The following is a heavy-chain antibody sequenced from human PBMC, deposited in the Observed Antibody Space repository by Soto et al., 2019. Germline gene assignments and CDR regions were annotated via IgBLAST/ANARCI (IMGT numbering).Heavy chain of an antibody. V-gene: IGHV4-61*01. CDR3: ARGPRGYYFWYFDL. CDR1: GGSVSGGTYY. D-gene: IGHD3-3*01. Sequence: PSETLSLTCTVSGGSVSGGTYYWSWIRQPPGKGLEWIVSVSSTGSTVYNPSLKSRVTISVDTSKNQFSLKLSSVTAADTAVYYCARGPRGYYFWYFDLWRRGTLVTAPQ. J-gene: IGHJ2*01. CDR2: VSSTGST.